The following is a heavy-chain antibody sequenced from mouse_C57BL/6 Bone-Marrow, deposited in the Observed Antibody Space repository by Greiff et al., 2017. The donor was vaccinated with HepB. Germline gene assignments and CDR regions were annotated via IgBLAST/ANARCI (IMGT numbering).Heavy chain of an antibody. CDR3: ARHYYYGSSYRYFDV. V-gene: IGHV5-9*01. J-gene: IGHJ1*03. CDR1: GFTFSSYT. Sequence: EVKVVESGGGLVKPGGSLKLSCAASGFTFSSYTMSWVRQTPEKRLEWVATISGGGGNTYYPDSVKGRFTISRDNAKNTLYLQMSSLRSEDTALYYCARHYYYGSSYRYFDVWGTGTTVTVSS. CDR2: ISGGGGNT. D-gene: IGHD1-1*01.